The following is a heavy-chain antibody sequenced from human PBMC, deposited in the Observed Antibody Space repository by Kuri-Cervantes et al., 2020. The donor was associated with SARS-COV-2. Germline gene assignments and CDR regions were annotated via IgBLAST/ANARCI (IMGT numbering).Heavy chain of an antibody. V-gene: IGHV3-23*01. CDR1: GFTFSSYA. CDR2: ISGSGGST. D-gene: IGHD2-2*02. CDR3: ANLWADCCFTS. J-gene: IGHJ4*02. Sequence: GESLKISCAASGFTFSSYAMSWVRQAPGKGLEWVSAISGSGGSTYYADSVKGRFTISRDNSKNTLSLQMNSLSAEDTAVYYCANLWADCCFTSWGQGTLVTVSS.